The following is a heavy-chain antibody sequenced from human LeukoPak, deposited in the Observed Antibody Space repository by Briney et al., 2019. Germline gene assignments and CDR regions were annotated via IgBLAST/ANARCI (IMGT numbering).Heavy chain of an antibody. CDR2: IFYSGSA. CDR3: ARLTSSSSGSSFDY. J-gene: IGHJ4*02. Sequence: SETLSLTCTVSGGSISISNYYWGWIRQPPGEGLEWIGSIFYSGSADYTPSLRSRATISVDTSENQFSLRLKSVTAADTAVYYCARLTSSSSGSSFDYWGQGTLVTVSS. V-gene: IGHV4-39*07. D-gene: IGHD4/OR15-4a*01. CDR1: GGSISISNYY.